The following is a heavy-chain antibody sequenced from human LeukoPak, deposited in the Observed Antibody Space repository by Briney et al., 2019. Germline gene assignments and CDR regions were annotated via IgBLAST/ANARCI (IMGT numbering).Heavy chain of an antibody. J-gene: IGHJ6*02. CDR3: AKDCRYGEDYFYGMDV. V-gene: IGHV3-9*01. CDR2: ISWNSGNI. Sequence: PGRALRLSCAASGFTFDDYAMHWVRQAPGNGLEWVSGISWNSGNIGYADSVKGRFTISRDNAKNSLFLQMNTLRAEDTALYYCAKDCRYGEDYFYGMDVWGQGTTVTVSS. D-gene: IGHD4-17*01. CDR1: GFTFDDYA.